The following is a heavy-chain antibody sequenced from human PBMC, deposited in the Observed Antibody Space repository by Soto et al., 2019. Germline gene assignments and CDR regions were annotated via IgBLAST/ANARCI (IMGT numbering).Heavy chain of an antibody. CDR3: ARDPWAADY. V-gene: IGHV3-66*01. Sequence: EVQLVESGGGLVQPGGSLRLSCAASGFTVSTKYMRWVRKAPGKGLEWVSVIYSGGSTFYEDSVRGRFTITRDNSKNTVNLQMNSLRSEDTAVYYCARDPWAADYWGQGTLVTVSS. CDR2: IYSGGST. CDR1: GFTVSTKY. J-gene: IGHJ4*02. D-gene: IGHD3-16*01.